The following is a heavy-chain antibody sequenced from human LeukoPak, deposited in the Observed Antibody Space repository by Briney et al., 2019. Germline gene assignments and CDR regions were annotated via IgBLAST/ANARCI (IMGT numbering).Heavy chain of an antibody. CDR3: AKDFGSGIRYMDV. CDR1: AFTFNFYG. Sequence: GGSLRLSCAASAFTFNFYGIHWVRQVPGKGLEWVAVIGYDGTNKYYADSVKGRFTISRDNSKKTLYLQMNSLRAEDTAVYYCAKDFGSGIRYMDVWGKGTTVTVSS. V-gene: IGHV3-30*02. CDR2: IGYDGTNK. D-gene: IGHD3-10*01. J-gene: IGHJ6*03.